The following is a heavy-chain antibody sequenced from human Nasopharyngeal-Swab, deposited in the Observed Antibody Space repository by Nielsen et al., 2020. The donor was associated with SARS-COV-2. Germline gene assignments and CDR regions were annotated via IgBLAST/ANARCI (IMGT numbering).Heavy chain of an antibody. Sequence: SETLSLTCAVYGGSFSGYYWSWIRQHPGKGLEWIGEINHSGSTNHNPSLKSRVTISVDTSKNQFSLKLNSVTAADTAVYYCARGIVVDSSSWYPSYFDYWGQGTLVTVSS. CDR2: INHSGST. J-gene: IGHJ4*02. D-gene: IGHD6-13*01. CDR3: ARGIVVDSSSWYPSYFDY. V-gene: IGHV4-34*01. CDR1: GGSFSGYY.